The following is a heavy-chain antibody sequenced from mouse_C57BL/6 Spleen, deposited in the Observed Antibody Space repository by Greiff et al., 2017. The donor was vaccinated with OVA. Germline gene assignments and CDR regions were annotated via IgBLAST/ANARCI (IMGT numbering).Heavy chain of an antibody. CDR3: ARLYDGSYYFDY. V-gene: IGHV1-80*01. Sequence: QVQLQQSGAELVKPGASVKISCKASGYAFSSYWMNWVKQRPGKGLEWIGQIYPGDGDTNYNGKFKGKATLTADKSSSTTYMQLSSLTSEDSAVYFCARLYDGSYYFDYWGQGTTLTVSS. CDR1: GYAFSSYW. CDR2: IYPGDGDT. D-gene: IGHD2-2*01. J-gene: IGHJ2*01.